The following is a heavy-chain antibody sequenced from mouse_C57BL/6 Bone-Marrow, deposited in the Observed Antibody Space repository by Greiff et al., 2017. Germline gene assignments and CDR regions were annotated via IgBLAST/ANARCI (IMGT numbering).Heavy chain of an antibody. CDR2: IDPSDSYT. CDR3: ARLRSYYFDY. D-gene: IGHD1-1*01. V-gene: IGHV1-59*01. Sequence: QVQLQQPGAELVRPGTSVKLSCKASGYTFTSYWMHWVKQRPGQGLEWIGVIDPSDSYTNYNQKLKGKATLTVDTPSSTAYMQLSSLTSEDSAVYYCARLRSYYFDYWGQGTTLTVSS. J-gene: IGHJ2*01. CDR1: GYTFTSYW.